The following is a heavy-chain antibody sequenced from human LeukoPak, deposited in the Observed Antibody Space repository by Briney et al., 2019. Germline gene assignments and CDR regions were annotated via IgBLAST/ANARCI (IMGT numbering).Heavy chain of an antibody. D-gene: IGHD2-15*01. Sequence: PGGSLRLSCAASGFTFSSYGMNCVRQTRGKGLEWGANIKKDGTEKNHADSVKGRFTISRDNSKNTLYLQMNSLRAEDTAVYYCARDLEDCSGGSCYSWFDPWGQGTLVTVSS. J-gene: IGHJ5*02. CDR2: IKKDGTEK. CDR1: GFTFSSYG. CDR3: ARDLEDCSGGSCYSWFDP. V-gene: IGHV3-7*01.